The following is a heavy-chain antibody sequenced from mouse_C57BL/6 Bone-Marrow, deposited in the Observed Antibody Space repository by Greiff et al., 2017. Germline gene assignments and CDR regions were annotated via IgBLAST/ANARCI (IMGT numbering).Heavy chain of an antibody. CDR2: IDPENGDT. Sequence: VQLQQSGAELVRPGASVKLSCTASGFNIKDDSMHWVKQRPEQGLEWIGWIDPENGDTEYASKFQGKATITADTSSNTAYLQLSSLTSDDTAVDYCTTVVATSHWYFDVWGTGTTVTVSS. J-gene: IGHJ1*03. D-gene: IGHD1-1*01. CDR1: GFNIKDDS. V-gene: IGHV14-4*01. CDR3: TTVVATSHWYFDV.